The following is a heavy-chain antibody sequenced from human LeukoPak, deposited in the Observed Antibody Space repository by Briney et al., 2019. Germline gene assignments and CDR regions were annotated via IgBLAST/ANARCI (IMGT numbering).Heavy chain of an antibody. CDR2: ISYDGSNN. CDR3: ARDVAARTADGMDV. CDR1: RFTFSSFT. J-gene: IGHJ6*02. Sequence: GGSLRLSCAASRFTFSSFTMHWVRQAPGEGLEWVAVISYDGSNNYYADSVKGRFTISRDNSKNTLYLQMNSLRDEDTAVYYCARDVAARTADGMDVWGQGTTVTVSS. V-gene: IGHV3-30-3*01. D-gene: IGHD6-6*01.